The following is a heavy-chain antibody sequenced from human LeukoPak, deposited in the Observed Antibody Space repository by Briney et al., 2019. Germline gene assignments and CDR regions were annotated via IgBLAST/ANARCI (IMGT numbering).Heavy chain of an antibody. CDR2: INPNSGGT. Sequence: ASVKVSCKASGYTFTGYYMHWVRQAPGQGLEWMGWINPNSGGTNYAQKLQGRVTMTTDTSTSTAYMELRSLRSDNTAVYYCARSGYCSSTSCYTIGWFDPWGQGTLVTVSS. V-gene: IGHV1-2*02. D-gene: IGHD2-2*02. J-gene: IGHJ5*02. CDR1: GYTFTGYY. CDR3: ARSGYCSSTSCYTIGWFDP.